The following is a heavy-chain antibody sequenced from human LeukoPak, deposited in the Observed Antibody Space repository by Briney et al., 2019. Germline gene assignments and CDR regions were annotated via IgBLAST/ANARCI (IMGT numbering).Heavy chain of an antibody. Sequence: GGSLRLSCAASGFTFSSYAMSWFRQAPGKGLEWVSAISGSGGSTYYADSVKGRFTISRDNSKNTLYLQMNSLRAEDTAVYYCAKEGGGYNIGQLDYWGQGTLVTVSS. D-gene: IGHD5-24*01. V-gene: IGHV3-23*01. J-gene: IGHJ4*02. CDR1: GFTFSSYA. CDR2: ISGSGGST. CDR3: AKEGGGYNIGQLDY.